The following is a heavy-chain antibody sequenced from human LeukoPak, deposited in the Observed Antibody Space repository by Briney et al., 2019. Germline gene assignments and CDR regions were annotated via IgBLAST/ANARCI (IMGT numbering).Heavy chain of an antibody. Sequence: PSETLSLTCTVSGGSISSYYWSWIRQPPGKGLEWIGYIYYSGTTNYNPSLKSRVSLSVDTSKNHFSLKLSSVTAADTAVYYCARDRVVGATDAFDIWGQGTMVTVSS. CDR1: GGSISSYY. CDR3: ARDRVVGATDAFDI. CDR2: IYYSGTT. J-gene: IGHJ3*02. V-gene: IGHV4-59*01. D-gene: IGHD1-26*01.